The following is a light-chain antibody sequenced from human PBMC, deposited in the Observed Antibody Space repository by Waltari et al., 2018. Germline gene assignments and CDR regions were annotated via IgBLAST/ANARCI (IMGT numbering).Light chain of an antibody. Sequence: QSALTQPASVSGSPGQSITISCTGSSSDIGNYNYVSWYQQHQGKAPKLIIYDVSNRPTGVSIRFSGSKSGNTASLTISGLQAEDEANYYCGSYTRSRTLVFGGGTKLTVL. CDR3: GSYTRSRTLV. CDR1: SSDIGNYNY. V-gene: IGLV2-14*03. CDR2: DVS. J-gene: IGLJ2*01.